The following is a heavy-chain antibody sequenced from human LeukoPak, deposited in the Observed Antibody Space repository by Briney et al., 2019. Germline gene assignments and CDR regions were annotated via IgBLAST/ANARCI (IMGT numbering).Heavy chain of an antibody. CDR2: IYPGDSDT. V-gene: IGHV5-51*01. CDR3: ARLDARCSSTSCHTYYYYGMDV. Sequence: GESLEISLQGSGYRFTSYWIGWGRPMPGKGLGWMGIIYPGDSDTRYSPSFQGQVTISADKSISTAYLQWSSLKASDTAMYYCARLDARCSSTSCHTYYYYGMDVWGQGTTVTVSS. J-gene: IGHJ6*02. CDR1: GYRFTSYW. D-gene: IGHD2-2*01.